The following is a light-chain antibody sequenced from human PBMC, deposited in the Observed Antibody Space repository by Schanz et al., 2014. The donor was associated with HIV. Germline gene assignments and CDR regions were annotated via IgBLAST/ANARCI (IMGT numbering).Light chain of an antibody. J-gene: IGKJ2*01. CDR2: DAS. CDR3: QQYGSAPNT. Sequence: EIVVTQSPGTVSLSPGARAILSCRASQGVRSNFLAWYQQNPRQAPRLLIYDASNRATGIPDRFSGRGSGTDFTLTISRLESEDFAVYHCQQYGSAPNTFGQGTNLEIK. CDR1: QGVRSNF. V-gene: IGKV3-20*01.